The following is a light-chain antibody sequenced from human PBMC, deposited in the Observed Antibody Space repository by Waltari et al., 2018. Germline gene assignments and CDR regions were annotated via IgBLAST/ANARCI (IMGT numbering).Light chain of an antibody. CDR3: QQYDSFWT. Sequence: DIQMTQSPSSLSASVGDRVTISCRASQSVSPWLAWYQQKPGKAPKLLISRTSILETGVPSRFSGSGSGTQFTLAINGLQPDDFATYYCQQYDSFWTFGQGTKVE. CDR2: RTS. V-gene: IGKV1-5*03. J-gene: IGKJ1*01. CDR1: QSVSPW.